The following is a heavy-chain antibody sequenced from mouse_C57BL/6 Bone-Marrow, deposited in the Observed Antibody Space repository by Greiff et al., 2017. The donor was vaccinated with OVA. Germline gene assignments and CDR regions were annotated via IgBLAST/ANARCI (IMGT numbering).Heavy chain of an antibody. CDR3: ARYYGSICWYFDD. CDR2: TNPSNGGT. J-gene: IGHJ1*03. D-gene: IGHD1-1*01. V-gene: IGHV1-53*01. CDR1: GYTFTSYW. Sequence: QVQLQQPGTELVKPGASVKLSCKASGYTFTSYWMHWVKQRPGQGLEWIGNTNPSNGGTNYNEKFKSKATLTVDKSSSTAYMQLSRLTSEDSAVYYCARYYGSICWYFDDWGTGTTVTVSS.